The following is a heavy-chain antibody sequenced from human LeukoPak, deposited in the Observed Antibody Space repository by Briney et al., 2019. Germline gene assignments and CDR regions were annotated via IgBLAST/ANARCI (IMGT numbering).Heavy chain of an antibody. Sequence: ASVKVSCKASGGTFSSYAISWVRQAPGQGLEWMGGIIPIFGTANYAQKFQGRVTITADESTSTAYMELSSLRSEDTAVYYCAKASGVPWADYGFDIWGQGTMVTVSS. CDR2: IIPIFGTA. V-gene: IGHV1-69*13. J-gene: IGHJ3*02. CDR3: AKASGVPWADYGFDI. CDR1: GGTFSSYA. D-gene: IGHD3-10*01.